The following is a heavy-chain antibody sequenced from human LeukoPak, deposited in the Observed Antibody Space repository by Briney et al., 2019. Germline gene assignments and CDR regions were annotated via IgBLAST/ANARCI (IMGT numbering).Heavy chain of an antibody. CDR2: IYYSGST. V-gene: IGHV4-59*01. Sequence: PSETLSLTCTVSGGSISSYYWSWIRQPPEKGLEWIGYIYYSGSTNYNPSLKSRVTISVDTSKNQFSLKLSSVTAADTAVYYCARDNSGSYNYYYYGMDVWGQGTTVTVSS. CDR1: GGSISSYY. CDR3: ARDNSGSYNYYYYGMDV. D-gene: IGHD1-26*01. J-gene: IGHJ6*02.